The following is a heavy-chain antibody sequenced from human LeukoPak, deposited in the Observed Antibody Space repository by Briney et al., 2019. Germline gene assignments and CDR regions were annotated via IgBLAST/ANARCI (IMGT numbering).Heavy chain of an antibody. Sequence: GASVNVSCKASGYTFTSYYMHWVRQAPGQGLEWMGIINPSGGSTSYAQKFQGRVTMTRDTSTSTVYMELSSLRSEDTAVYYCARDLARYYDSSGYSFDYWGQGTLVTVSS. CDR2: INPSGGST. V-gene: IGHV1-46*01. J-gene: IGHJ4*02. D-gene: IGHD3-22*01. CDR1: GYTFTSYY. CDR3: ARDLARYYDSSGYSFDY.